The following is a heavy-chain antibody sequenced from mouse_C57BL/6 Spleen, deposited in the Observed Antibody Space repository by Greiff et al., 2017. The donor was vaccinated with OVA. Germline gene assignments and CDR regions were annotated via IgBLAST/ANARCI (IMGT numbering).Heavy chain of an antibody. J-gene: IGHJ4*01. D-gene: IGHD2-1*01. Sequence: VQLQQPGAELVMPGASVKLSCKASGYTFTSYWMHWVKQRPGQGLEWIGEIDPSDSYTNYNQKFKGKSTLTVDKSSSTAYMQLSSLTSEDSAVYYCARDGGNYVRAMDYWGQGPSVTVSS. CDR1: GYTFTSYW. V-gene: IGHV1-69*01. CDR3: ARDGGNYVRAMDY. CDR2: IDPSDSYT.